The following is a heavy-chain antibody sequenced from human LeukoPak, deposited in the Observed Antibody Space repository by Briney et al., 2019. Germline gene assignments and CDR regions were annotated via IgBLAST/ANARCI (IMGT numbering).Heavy chain of an antibody. D-gene: IGHD2-2*02. CDR2: IWYDGSNK. V-gene: IGHV3-33*01. CDR3: ARETCSSTSCYIADY. J-gene: IGHJ4*02. CDR1: GFTFSSYG. Sequence: GGSLRLSCAASGFTFSSYGMHWVRQAPGKGLEWVAVIWYDGSNKYYADSVKGRFTISRDNAKNSLYLQMNSLRAEDTAVYYCARETCSSTSCYIADYWGQGTLVTVSS.